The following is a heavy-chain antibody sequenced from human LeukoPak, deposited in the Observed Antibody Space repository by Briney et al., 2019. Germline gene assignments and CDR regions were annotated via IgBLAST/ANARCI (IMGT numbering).Heavy chain of an antibody. Sequence: PGGSLRLSCAASGFTFSSYSMNWVRQAPGKGLEWVSSISSSSSYIYYADSVKGRFTISRDNAKNSLYLQMNSLRAEDTAVYYCARVSAAGPPRNDYWGQGTLVTVSS. CDR3: ARVSAAGPPRNDY. V-gene: IGHV3-21*01. J-gene: IGHJ4*02. CDR1: GFTFSSYS. CDR2: ISSSSSYI. D-gene: IGHD6-13*01.